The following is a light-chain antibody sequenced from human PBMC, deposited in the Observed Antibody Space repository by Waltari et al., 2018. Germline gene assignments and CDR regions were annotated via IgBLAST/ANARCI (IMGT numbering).Light chain of an antibody. CDR2: DVS. CDR3: SSYTRRNTVI. V-gene: IGLV2-14*03. Sequence: QSALAQPASVSGSPGQSITISCTGTDSDFGAYNYVSWYQQHPGIAPKLLLYDVSDRPSGVSDRFSGSKSGKTASLTISGLQPEDAADYYCSSYTRRNTVIFGGGTKLTVV. J-gene: IGLJ2*01. CDR1: DSDFGAYNY.